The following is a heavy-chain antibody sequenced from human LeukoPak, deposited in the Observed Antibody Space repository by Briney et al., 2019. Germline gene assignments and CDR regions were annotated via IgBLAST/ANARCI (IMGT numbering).Heavy chain of an antibody. D-gene: IGHD3-3*01. CDR2: IIPIFGTA. J-gene: IGHJ4*02. CDR1: GGTFSSYA. CDR3: AFADFWSGYYYESRDY. V-gene: IGHV1-69*05. Sequence: SVKVSCKASGGTFSSYAISWVRQAPGQGLEWMGGIIPIFGTANYAQKFQGRVTITTDESTSTAYMELSCLRSEDTAVYYCAFADFWSGYYYESRDYWGQGTLVTVSS.